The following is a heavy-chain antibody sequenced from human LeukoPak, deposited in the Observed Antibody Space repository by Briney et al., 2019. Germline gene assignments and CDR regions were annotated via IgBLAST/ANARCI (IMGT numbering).Heavy chain of an antibody. D-gene: IGHD3-16*02. CDR3: ARGSLYDYVWGSYRPDAFDI. CDR2: INHSGST. CDR1: GFTFSSYA. J-gene: IGHJ3*02. Sequence: PGGSLRLSCAASGFTFSSYAMSWIRQPPGKGLEWIGEINHSGSTNYNPSLKSRVTISVDTSKNQFSLKLSSVTAADTAVYYCARGSLYDYVWGSYRPDAFDIWGQGTMVTVSS. V-gene: IGHV4-34*01.